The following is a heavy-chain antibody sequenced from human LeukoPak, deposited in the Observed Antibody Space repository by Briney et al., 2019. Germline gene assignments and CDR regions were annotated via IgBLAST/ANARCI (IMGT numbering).Heavy chain of an antibody. CDR2: ISGSGGST. J-gene: IGHJ4*02. CDR3: AKRTTYHHDSGTYYFDY. V-gene: IGHV3-23*01. CDR1: GFTFSSYA. D-gene: IGHD3-22*01. Sequence: GGSLRLSCAASGFTFSSYAMSWVRQAPGKGLEWVSVISGSGGSTYYADSVKGRFTISRDNSKNTLYLQMNSVRAGDTAVYYCAKRTTYHHDSGTYYFDYWGQGTLVPVSP.